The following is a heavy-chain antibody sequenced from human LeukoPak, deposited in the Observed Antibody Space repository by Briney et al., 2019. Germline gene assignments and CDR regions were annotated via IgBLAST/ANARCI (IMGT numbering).Heavy chain of an antibody. CDR1: GGSISSYY. D-gene: IGHD6-25*01. V-gene: IGHV4-59*01. CDR3: ARTLFSGWTQYYFDY. Sequence: SETLSLTCTVSGGSISSYYWSRIRQPPGKGLEWIGYIYYSGSTNYNPSLKSRVTISVDTSKNQFSLKLSSVTAADTAVYYCARTLFSGWTQYYFDYWGQGTLVTVSS. CDR2: IYYSGST. J-gene: IGHJ4*02.